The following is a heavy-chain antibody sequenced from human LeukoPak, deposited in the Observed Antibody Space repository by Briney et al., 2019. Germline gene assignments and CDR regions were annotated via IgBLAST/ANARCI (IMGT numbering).Heavy chain of an antibody. V-gene: IGHV6-1*01. J-gene: IGHJ5*02. CDR1: GDSVSSNSVT. CDR2: THYRSTWYN. D-gene: IGHD2-2*01. CDR3: ARRLTQYDCFDP. Sequence: SQTLSLTCAISGDSVSSNSVTWNWIRQSPSRGLEWLGRTHYRSTWYNDYAVSVRGRITVNPDTSKNQFSLHLKSVTPEDTAVYYCARRLTQYDCFDPWGQGILVTVSS.